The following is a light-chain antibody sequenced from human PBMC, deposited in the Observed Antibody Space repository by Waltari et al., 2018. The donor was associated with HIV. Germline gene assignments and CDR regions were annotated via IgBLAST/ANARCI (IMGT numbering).Light chain of an antibody. J-gene: IGKJ1*01. CDR1: ENIDIN. Sequence: EIVLTHSPITLSLSPGERATLSCRASENIDINLAWYQKTLGQAPRLLRYGASTRATGIPARFSGSGSGRDFTLTISSLQSEDFVVYYCHQYKEGPRTFGQGTKVEV. CDR3: HQYKEGPRT. CDR2: GAS. V-gene: IGKV3-15*01.